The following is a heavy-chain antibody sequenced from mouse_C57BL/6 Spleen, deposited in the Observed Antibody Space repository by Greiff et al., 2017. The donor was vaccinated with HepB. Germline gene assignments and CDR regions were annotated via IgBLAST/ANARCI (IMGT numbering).Heavy chain of an antibody. J-gene: IGHJ2*01. CDR3: ARGYYFDY. V-gene: IGHV3-1*01. CDR1: GYSITSGYD. CDR2: ISYSGST. Sequence: VQLQQSGPGMVKPSQSLSLTCTVTGYSITSGYDWHWIRHFPGNKLEWMGYISYSGSTNYNPSLKSRISITHDTSKNPFFLNLNSVTTEDTATYYCARGYYFDYWGQGTTLTVSS.